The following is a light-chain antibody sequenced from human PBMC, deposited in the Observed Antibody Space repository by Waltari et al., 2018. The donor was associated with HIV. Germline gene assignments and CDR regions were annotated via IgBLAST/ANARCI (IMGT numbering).Light chain of an antibody. J-gene: IGKJ4*01. CDR1: QDIRGW. V-gene: IGKV1-12*01. CDR2: SAS. Sequence: DVQMTQSPSSVSASVGDRVNVSCRATQDIRGWLAWYQQKPGKAPRLLIYSASNLQSGVPSRFSASGSGTDFTLIISDLQPEDLATYYCQQSRLFPPTFGGGTKVEIK. CDR3: QQSRLFPPT.